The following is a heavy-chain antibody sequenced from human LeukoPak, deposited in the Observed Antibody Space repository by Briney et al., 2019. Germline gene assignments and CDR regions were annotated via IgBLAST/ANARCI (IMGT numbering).Heavy chain of an antibody. CDR2: ISAYNGNT. CDR3: ARDLIYYYDSSGPQSTFDI. D-gene: IGHD3-22*01. V-gene: IGHV1-18*01. CDR1: GYTFTSYG. J-gene: IGHJ3*02. Sequence: ASVKVSCKASGYTFTSYGISWVRQAPGQGLEWMGWISAYNGNTNYAQKLQGRVTMTTDTSTSTAYMELRGLRSDDTAVYYCARDLIYYYDSSGPQSTFDIWGQGTMVTVSS.